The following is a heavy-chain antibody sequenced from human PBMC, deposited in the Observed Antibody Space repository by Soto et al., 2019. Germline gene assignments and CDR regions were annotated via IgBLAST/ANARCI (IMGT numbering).Heavy chain of an antibody. Sequence: PSETVSLTCTVSSGSISSYYWSWIRQPAGKGLEWIGRIYTSGSTNYNPSLKSRVTMSVDTSKNQFSLKLSSVTAADTAVYYCARSNFWSGSPHFDYWGQGTLVTVSS. CDR1: SGSISSYY. J-gene: IGHJ4*02. D-gene: IGHD3-3*01. CDR3: ARSNFWSGSPHFDY. V-gene: IGHV4-4*07. CDR2: IYTSGST.